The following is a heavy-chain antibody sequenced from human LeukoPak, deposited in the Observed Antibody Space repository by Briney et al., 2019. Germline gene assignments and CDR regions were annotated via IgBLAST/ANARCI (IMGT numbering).Heavy chain of an antibody. CDR2: ISSSSSYI. J-gene: IGHJ4*02. CDR3: ARGTMFPYYFDY. D-gene: IGHD3-10*02. V-gene: IGHV3-21*01. CDR1: GFKFSSYS. Sequence: AGGSLRLSCAASGFKFSSYSMKWVRQAPGKGLEWVSFISSSSSYIYYADSLKGRFTISRDNAKNSLYLQMNSLRAEDTAVYYCARGTMFPYYFDYWGQGTLVTVSS.